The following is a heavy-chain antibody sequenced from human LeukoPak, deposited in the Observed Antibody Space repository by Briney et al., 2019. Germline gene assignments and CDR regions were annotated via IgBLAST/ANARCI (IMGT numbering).Heavy chain of an antibody. V-gene: IGHV5-51*01. J-gene: IGHJ4*02. CDR1: GYSFSSYW. CDR2: IYPGDSDT. Sequence: GESLKISCKGSGYSFSSYWNGWVRPMPGKGLEGMGIIYPGDSDTRYSPSFQGQVTISADKSISTAYLQWSSLKASDTAMYYCVRHTGSAWFLFDNWGQGTLISVSS. CDR3: VRHTGSAWFLFDN. D-gene: IGHD6-19*01.